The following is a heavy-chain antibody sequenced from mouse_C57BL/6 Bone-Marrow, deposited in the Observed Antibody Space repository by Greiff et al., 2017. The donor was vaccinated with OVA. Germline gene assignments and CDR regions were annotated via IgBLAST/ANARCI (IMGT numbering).Heavy chain of an antibody. CDR1: GYTFTSYW. D-gene: IGHD1-1*01. J-gene: IGHJ2*01. CDR2: IHPNSGST. Sequence: VQLQQPGAELVKPGASVKLSCKASGYTFTSYWMHWVKQRPGQGLEWIGMIHPNSGSTNYNEKFKGKATLTADKSSSTAYMELRSLTSEDSAVYFCARVGSYGSSFDYWGQGTTLTVSS. CDR3: ARVGSYGSSFDY. V-gene: IGHV1-64*01.